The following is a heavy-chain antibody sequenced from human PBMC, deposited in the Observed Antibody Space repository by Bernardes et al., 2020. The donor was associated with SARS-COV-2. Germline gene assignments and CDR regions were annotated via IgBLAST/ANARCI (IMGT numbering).Heavy chain of an antibody. V-gene: IGHV1-24*01. CDR2: FDPEDGET. Sequence: ASVKVSCEVSGYTLSELSMHWVRQAPGKGLEWMGGFDPEDGETIYAQKFQGRVTMTEDTSTDTAYMELSSLRSEDTAVYYCATSFVVRGVITYYYYYYGMDVWGQGTTVTVSS. CDR3: ATSFVVRGVITYYYYYYGMDV. D-gene: IGHD3-10*01. J-gene: IGHJ6*02. CDR1: GYTLSELS.